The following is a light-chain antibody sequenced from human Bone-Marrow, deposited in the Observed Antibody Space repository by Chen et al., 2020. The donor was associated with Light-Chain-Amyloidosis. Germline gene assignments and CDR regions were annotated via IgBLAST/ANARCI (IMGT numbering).Light chain of an antibody. CDR2: DAS. CDR1: QSITTY. J-gene: IGKJ2*01. Sequence: EIVLTQSPATLSLSPGERTTLSCRASQSITTYLAWYQQKPGQAPRLLIHDASIRATGTPARVSGSVSGSEFILTSSSLEPEDLALYFCQQRRHWPPHTFGQGTKLEI. CDR3: QQRRHWPPHT. V-gene: IGKV3-11*02.